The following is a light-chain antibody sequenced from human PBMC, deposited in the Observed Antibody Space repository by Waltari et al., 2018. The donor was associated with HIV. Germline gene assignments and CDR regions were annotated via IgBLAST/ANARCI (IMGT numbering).Light chain of an antibody. J-gene: IGKJ5*01. CDR3: QQRSNWPPST. Sequence: EIVLTQSPATLSLSPGERATLSCRASQSVSSYLAWYQQKPGQAPRLLIYDASNRATGIPARFSGSGSGTDFTLTISSLEPEDFAVYYYQQRSNWPPSTFGQGTRLEIK. CDR2: DAS. CDR1: QSVSSY. V-gene: IGKV3-11*01.